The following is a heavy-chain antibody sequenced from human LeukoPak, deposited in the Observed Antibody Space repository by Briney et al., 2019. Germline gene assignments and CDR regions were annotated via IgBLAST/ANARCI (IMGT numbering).Heavy chain of an antibody. CDR1: GFAFSSYA. Sequence: GGSLRLSCAASGFAFSSYAMTWVRQAPGQGLDWVSAISGSGTTTYTADSVKGRFTISRDPSKNTLFLHMYSLRAEDTAVYYCAKVAYYDSSGYCHFDYWGQGTLVTVSS. J-gene: IGHJ4*02. CDR3: AKVAYYDSSGYCHFDY. V-gene: IGHV3-23*01. D-gene: IGHD3-22*01. CDR2: ISGSGTTT.